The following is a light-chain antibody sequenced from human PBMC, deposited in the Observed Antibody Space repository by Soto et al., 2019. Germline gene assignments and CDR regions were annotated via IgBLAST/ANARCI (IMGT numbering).Light chain of an antibody. Sequence: DIVMTQTPLSSAVTLGQPASISCRSSESLLYSDGNTYLTWLQQRPGQPPRLLIDKISNRFSGVPDRFSGSGAGTNFTLRISRVEAEDVGVYYCVQRTQSPYTLGQGTKPEIK. CDR2: KIS. V-gene: IGKV2-24*01. CDR1: ESLLYSDGNTY. J-gene: IGKJ2*01. CDR3: VQRTQSPYT.